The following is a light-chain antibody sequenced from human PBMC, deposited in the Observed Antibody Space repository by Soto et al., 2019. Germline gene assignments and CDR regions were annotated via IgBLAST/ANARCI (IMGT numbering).Light chain of an antibody. CDR2: DAS. Sequence: DIQMTPSPTSLSASVGDRVTITCQARQDISNYLNWYQQKPGKAPKLLIYDASNLETGVPSRFSGSGSGTDFTFTISSLQPEDIATYYCQQYDNLALTFGGGTKVDIK. CDR3: QQYDNLALT. CDR1: QDISNY. V-gene: IGKV1-33*01. J-gene: IGKJ4*01.